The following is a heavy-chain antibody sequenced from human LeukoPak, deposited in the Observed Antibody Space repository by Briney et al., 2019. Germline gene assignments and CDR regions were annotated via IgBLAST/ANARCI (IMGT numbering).Heavy chain of an antibody. D-gene: IGHD1-26*01. J-gene: IGHJ1*01. Sequence: SETLSLTCTVSGGSISSYSWSWIRQSPGKGLEWIASFVTTTRTYNPSFKSRVAMSLDTSKNQFSLSLKSLTTADSAIYYCARDTSGASGMQHWGRGTLVTVSS. CDR1: GGSISSYS. V-gene: IGHV4-59*01. CDR3: ARDTSGASGMQH. CDR2: FVTTTR.